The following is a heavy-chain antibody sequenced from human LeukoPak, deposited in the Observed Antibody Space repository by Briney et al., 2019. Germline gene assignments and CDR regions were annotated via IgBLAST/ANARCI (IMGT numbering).Heavy chain of an antibody. J-gene: IGHJ4*02. D-gene: IGHD2-21*02. CDR2: VRSNTYSGKT. V-gene: IGHV3-49*03. Sequence: GGSLRLSCTASGLTFAERAMSWFRQAPGKGLEWVSFVRSNTYSGKTEYAASVKGRFTISRDDSKSIAYLQMNSLKTEDTAVYYCTRGGGGDPFDYWGQGTLVTVSS. CDR1: GLTFAERA. CDR3: TRGGGGDPFDY.